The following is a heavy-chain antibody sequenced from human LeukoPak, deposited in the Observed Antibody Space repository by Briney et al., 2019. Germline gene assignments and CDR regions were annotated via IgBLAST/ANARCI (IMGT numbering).Heavy chain of an antibody. J-gene: IGHJ4*02. D-gene: IGHD2-8*01. Sequence: GGSLRLSCTASGLTFSNAWMTWVRQVPGKGLGWVGRIRSMSAGGTVDYAAPVQGRFTISRDDSKNTVYLHMNSLRTEDTAIYYCTKVGVYYYDAWGQGTLVTVSS. CDR3: TKVGVYYYDA. CDR2: IRSMSAGGTV. V-gene: IGHV3-15*01. CDR1: GLTFSNAW.